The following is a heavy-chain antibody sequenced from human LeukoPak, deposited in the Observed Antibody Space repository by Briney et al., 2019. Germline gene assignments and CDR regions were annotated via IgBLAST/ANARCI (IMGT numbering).Heavy chain of an antibody. V-gene: IGHV4-59*01. CDR2: IYYSGST. Sequence: PSETLSLTCTVSGGSISSYYWSWIRQPPGKGLEWIGYIYYSGSTNYSPSLKSRVTISVDTSKNQFSLKLSSVTAADTAVYYCARLYCSSTSCYIGGDGDYWGQGTLVTVSS. D-gene: IGHD2-2*02. CDR3: ARLYCSSTSCYIGGDGDY. CDR1: GGSISSYY. J-gene: IGHJ4*02.